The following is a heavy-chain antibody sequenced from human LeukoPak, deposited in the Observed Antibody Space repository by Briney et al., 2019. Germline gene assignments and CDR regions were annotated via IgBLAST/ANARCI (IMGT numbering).Heavy chain of an antibody. CDR3: SREEHDYGDYRSYYYYMDV. J-gene: IGHJ6*03. CDR1: GGTFGSYA. V-gene: IGHV1-69*05. CDR2: IIPIFGTA. D-gene: IGHD4-17*01. Sequence: SSVKVSCKASGGTFGSYAISWVRQAPGQGLEWMGRIIPIFGTANYAQKFQGRVTITTDESTSTAYMELSSLRSEDTAVYYCSREEHDYGDYRSYYYYMDVWGKGTTVTVSS.